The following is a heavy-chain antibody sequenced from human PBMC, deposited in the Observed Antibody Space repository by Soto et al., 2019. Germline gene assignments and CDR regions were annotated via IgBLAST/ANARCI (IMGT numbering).Heavy chain of an antibody. CDR1: GGSFSGYY. J-gene: IGHJ6*02. Sequence: SETLSLTCAVYGGSFSGYYWSWIRQPPGKGLEWIGEINHSGSTNYNPSLKSRVTISVDTSKNQFSLKLSSVTAADTAVYYCARIPIDFWSGYSLPDYYNYGMDVWGQGTTVTV. CDR2: INHSGST. D-gene: IGHD3-3*01. V-gene: IGHV4-34*01. CDR3: ARIPIDFWSGYSLPDYYNYGMDV.